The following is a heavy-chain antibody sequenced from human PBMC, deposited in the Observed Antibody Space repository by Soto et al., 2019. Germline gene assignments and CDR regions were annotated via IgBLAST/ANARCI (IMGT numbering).Heavy chain of an antibody. J-gene: IGHJ3*02. V-gene: IGHV4-59*12. CDR2: IYYSGST. CDR1: GGSLSTYF. Sequence: SETLSLTCTVSGGSLSTYFWTWIRQPPGKGLEWIGFIYYSGSTNYNPSLKSRVTLSVDKSKNQFSLKLRSVTAADTAVYYCARVLISVAGTLSAFDIWGQGTMVTVSS. D-gene: IGHD6-19*01. CDR3: ARVLISVAGTLSAFDI.